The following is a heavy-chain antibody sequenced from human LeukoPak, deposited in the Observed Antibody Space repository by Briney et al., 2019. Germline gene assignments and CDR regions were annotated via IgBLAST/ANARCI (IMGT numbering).Heavy chain of an antibody. CDR1: GGSISSSSYY. V-gene: IGHV4-39*07. CDR3: ARAGLWFGELFDP. CDR2: IYYSGST. J-gene: IGHJ5*02. Sequence: SETLSLTCTVSGGSISSSSYYWGWIRQPPGEGLEWIGTIYYSGSTYYNPSLKSRVTISVDTSKNQFSLKLSSVTAADTAVYYCARAGLWFGELFDPWGQGTLVTVSS. D-gene: IGHD3-10*01.